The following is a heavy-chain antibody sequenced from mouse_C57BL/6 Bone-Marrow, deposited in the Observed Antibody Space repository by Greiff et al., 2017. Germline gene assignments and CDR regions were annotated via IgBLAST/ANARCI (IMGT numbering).Heavy chain of an antibody. CDR3: ARIQLRARGYYAMDY. V-gene: IGHV1-80*01. Sequence: LQQSGASVKISCKASGYAFSSYWMNWVKQRPGKGLEWIGQIYPGDGDTNYNGKFKGKATLTADKSSSTAYMQLSSLTSEDSAVYFCARIQLRARGYYAMDYWGQGTSVTVSS. CDR2: IYPGDGDT. CDR1: GYAFSSYW. J-gene: IGHJ4*01. D-gene: IGHD3-2*02.